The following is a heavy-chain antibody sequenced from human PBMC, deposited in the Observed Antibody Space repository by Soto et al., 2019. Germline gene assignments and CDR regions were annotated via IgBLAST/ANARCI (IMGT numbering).Heavy chain of an antibody. J-gene: IGHJ4*02. CDR2: INPNSGGT. V-gene: IGHV1-2*02. D-gene: IGHD3-9*01. CDR1: GYTFTGYY. CDR3: ARDHLDRDYFDY. Sequence: ASVKVSCKASGYTFTGYYMHWVRQAPGQGLEWMGWINPNSGGTNYAQKFQGRVTMTRDTSISTAYMELSRLRSDDTAVYYCARDHLDRDYFDYWGQGTLVTVSS.